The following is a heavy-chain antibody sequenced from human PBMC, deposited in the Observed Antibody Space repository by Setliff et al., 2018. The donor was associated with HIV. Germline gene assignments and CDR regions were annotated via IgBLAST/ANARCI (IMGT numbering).Heavy chain of an antibody. Sequence: LSLTCAVYGGSFSAYHWSWIRQTPGKGLEWLGEINHSGSTVYNLALESRVSMSIDTSKNQFSLKLTSVTAADTAIYYCARGRDYTGSWFRPFYLDFWGHGNLVTVS. V-gene: IGHV4-34*01. J-gene: IGHJ4*01. CDR2: INHSGST. D-gene: IGHD3-3*01. CDR1: GGSFSAYH. CDR3: ARGRDYTGSWFRPFYLDF.